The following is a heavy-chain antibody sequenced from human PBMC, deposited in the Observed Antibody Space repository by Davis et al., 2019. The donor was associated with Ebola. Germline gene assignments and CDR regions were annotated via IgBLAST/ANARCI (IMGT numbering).Heavy chain of an antibody. Sequence: AASVKVSCKASGFTFTGSAMQWVRQARGQGLEWMGWIVLGSGNTNYAQKFQGRVTITRDMSTSTSYLDLSSLRSEDTAVYYCARDQRRLELVYYYGMDVWGQGTTVTVSS. CDR2: IVLGSGNT. D-gene: IGHD1-7*01. J-gene: IGHJ6*02. V-gene: IGHV1-58*02. CDR1: GFTFTGSA. CDR3: ARDQRRLELVYYYGMDV.